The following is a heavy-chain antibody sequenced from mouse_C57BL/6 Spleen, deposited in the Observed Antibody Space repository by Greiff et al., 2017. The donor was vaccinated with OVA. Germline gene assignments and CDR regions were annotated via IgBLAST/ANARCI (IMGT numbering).Heavy chain of an antibody. V-gene: IGHV1-19*01. D-gene: IGHD2-4*01. CDR3: ANYDYSYWYFDV. CDR1: GYTFTDYY. CDR2: INPYNGGT. J-gene: IGHJ1*03. Sequence: VQLQQSGPVLVKPGASVKMSCKASGYTFTDYYMNWVKQSHGKSLEWIGVINPYNGGTSYNQKFKGKATLTVDNSSSTAYMELNSLTSEDSAVYYCANYDYSYWYFDVWGTGTTVTVSS.